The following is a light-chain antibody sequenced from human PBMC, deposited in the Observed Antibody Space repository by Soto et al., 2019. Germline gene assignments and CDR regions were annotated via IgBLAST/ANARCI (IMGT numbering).Light chain of an antibody. CDR2: GAS. CDR3: QQYGSSLPIT. V-gene: IGKV3-15*01. J-gene: IGKJ5*01. Sequence: EIVMTQSPATLSVSPGERATLSSMGSQSVSSNLAWYQQKPGQAQTLLIYGASTTATGIPARFSGSGSGTELTLTISSLQSEDFAVYYCQQYGSSLPITFGQGTRLEIK. CDR1: QSVSSN.